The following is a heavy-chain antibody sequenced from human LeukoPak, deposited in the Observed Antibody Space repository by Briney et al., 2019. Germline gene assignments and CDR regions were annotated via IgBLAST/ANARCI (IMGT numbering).Heavy chain of an antibody. CDR3: AKDATYGSSFSYFDY. J-gene: IGHJ4*02. CDR1: GFTFSSYA. D-gene: IGHD6-13*01. Sequence: GGSLRLSCAASGFTFSSYAMSWVRQAPGKGLEWVSAISGSGGSTYYADSVKGRFTISRDNSRNTLYLQMNSLRAEDTAVYYCAKDATYGSSFSYFDYWGQGTLVTVSS. CDR2: ISGSGGST. V-gene: IGHV3-23*01.